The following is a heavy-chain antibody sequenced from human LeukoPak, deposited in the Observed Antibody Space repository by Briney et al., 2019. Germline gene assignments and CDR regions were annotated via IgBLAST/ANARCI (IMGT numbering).Heavy chain of an antibody. D-gene: IGHD2-15*01. CDR3: AKVSCSGGSCSPYYIDY. V-gene: IGHV3-23*01. CDR1: AFTFSSYA. J-gene: IGHJ4*02. Sequence: GGSLRLSCAASAFTFSSYAMTWVRLAPGKGLEWVSAISRSGGGTYYADSVKGRFTISRDNSKNTLYLQMNSLRAEDAAVYYCAKVSCSGGSCSPYYIDYWGQGTLVTVSS. CDR2: ISRSGGGT.